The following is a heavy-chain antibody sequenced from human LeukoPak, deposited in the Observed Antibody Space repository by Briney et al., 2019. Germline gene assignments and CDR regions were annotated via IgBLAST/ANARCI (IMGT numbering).Heavy chain of an antibody. J-gene: IGHJ4*02. V-gene: IGHV4-59*05. D-gene: IGHD3-10*01. CDR1: GGSISSYY. CDR2: IYYSGST. CDR3: ARLLWFGNYYFDY. Sequence: SETLSLTCTVSGGSISSYYWSWIRQPAGKGLEWIGSIYYSGSTYYNPSLKSRVTISVDTSKNQFSLKLSSVTAADTAVYYCARLLWFGNYYFDYWGQGTLVTVSS.